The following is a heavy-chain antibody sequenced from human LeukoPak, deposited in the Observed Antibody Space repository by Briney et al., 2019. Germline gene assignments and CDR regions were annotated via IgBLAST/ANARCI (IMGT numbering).Heavy chain of an antibody. CDR3: ARYVVVPAAPPDY. D-gene: IGHD2-2*01. V-gene: IGHV4-38-2*01. Sequence: SETLSLTCAVSGYSISSGYYWGWIRQPPGKGLEWIGSIYHSGSTYFNPSLKSRVTISVDTSKNQFSLKLSSVTAADTAVYYCARYVVVPAAPPDYWVQGTLVTVSS. J-gene: IGHJ4*02. CDR2: IYHSGST. CDR1: GYSISSGYY.